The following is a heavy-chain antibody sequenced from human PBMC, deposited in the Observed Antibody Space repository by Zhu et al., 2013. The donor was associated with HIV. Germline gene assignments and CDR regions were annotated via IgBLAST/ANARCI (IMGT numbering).Heavy chain of an antibody. CDR2: INPNSGGT. J-gene: IGHJ6*03. CDR1: GYTFTSYG. V-gene: IGHV1-2*02. CDR3: ARDPSTRYYTDV. Sequence: QVQLVQSGAEVKKPGASVKVSCKASGYTFTSYGISWVRQAPGQGLEWMGWINPNSGGTKLAQTFRDRIFVTRDTSINTIYMELRRLTSDDTAVYYCARDPSTRYYTDVWGKGTTVIVSS.